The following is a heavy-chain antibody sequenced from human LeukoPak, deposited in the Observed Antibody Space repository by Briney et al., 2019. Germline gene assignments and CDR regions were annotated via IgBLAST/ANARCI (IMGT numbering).Heavy chain of an antibody. CDR3: AKDKNYGGNSGSFDY. J-gene: IGHJ4*02. V-gene: IGHV3-9*01. Sequence: PGRSLRLSCAASGFTFDDYAMHWVRQAPGKGLEWVSGISWNSGSIGYADSVKGRFTISRDNAKNSLYLQMNSLRAEDTALYYCAKDKNYGGNSGSFDYWGQGTLVTVSS. CDR2: ISWNSGSI. CDR1: GFTFDDYA. D-gene: IGHD4-23*01.